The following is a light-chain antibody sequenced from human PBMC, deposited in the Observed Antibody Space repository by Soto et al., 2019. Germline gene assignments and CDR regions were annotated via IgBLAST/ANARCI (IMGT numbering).Light chain of an antibody. J-gene: IGKJ2*01. CDR3: QQSYSTPQNT. CDR2: AAS. CDR1: QSISSY. Sequence: DIQMTQSTSSLSASVGDRVTITCRASQSISSYLNWYQQKPGKAPKLLIYAASSLQSGVPSRFSGSGSGTDFTLTISSLQPEDFATYYWQQSYSTPQNTFGQGTKLEIK. V-gene: IGKV1-39*01.